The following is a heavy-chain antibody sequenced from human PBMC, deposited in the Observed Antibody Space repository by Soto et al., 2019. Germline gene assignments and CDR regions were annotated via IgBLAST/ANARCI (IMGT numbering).Heavy chain of an antibody. J-gene: IGHJ4*02. V-gene: IGHV3-30*18. CDR1: GFTFSSYG. D-gene: IGHD1-26*01. CDR2: ISYDGSNK. Sequence: QVQLVESGGGVVQPGRSLRLSCAASGFTFSSYGMHWVRQAPGKGLEWVAVISYDGSNKYYADSVKGRFTISRDNSKNTLYLQMNSLRAEDTAVYYCAKEEVGANVSWGQGTLVTVSS. CDR3: AKEEVGANVS.